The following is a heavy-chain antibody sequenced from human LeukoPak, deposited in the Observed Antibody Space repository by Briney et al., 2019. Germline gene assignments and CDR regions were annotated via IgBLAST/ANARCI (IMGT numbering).Heavy chain of an antibody. D-gene: IGHD4-17*01. CDR1: GYMFTSYY. J-gene: IGHJ6*02. V-gene: IGHV1-46*01. CDR3: ARDGDDFGDYVEYNYYGLDV. Sequence: ASVKVSCKASGYMFTSYYMHWVRQAPGQGLEWMGMINPRCGGTNYAQKFQGRVTMTRDTSTSTVYMELSSLRSEDTAVYYCARDGDDFGDYVEYNYYGLDVWGPGTTVTVSS. CDR2: INPRCGGT.